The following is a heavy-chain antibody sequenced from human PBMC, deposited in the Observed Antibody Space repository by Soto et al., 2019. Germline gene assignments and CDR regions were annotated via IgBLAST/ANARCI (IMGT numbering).Heavy chain of an antibody. CDR1: GFTFRSYG. D-gene: IGHD3-3*01. V-gene: IGHV3-30*18. Sequence: GGSLRLSCAASGFTFRSYGMHWVRQAPGKGLEWVAVISYDGRNKYHVDSVKGRFTISRDNSESTLYLQMNSLRTDDAAVYYCAKDSRFLEWPRGGMDVWGQGTTVTVSS. CDR2: ISYDGRNK. J-gene: IGHJ6*02. CDR3: AKDSRFLEWPRGGMDV.